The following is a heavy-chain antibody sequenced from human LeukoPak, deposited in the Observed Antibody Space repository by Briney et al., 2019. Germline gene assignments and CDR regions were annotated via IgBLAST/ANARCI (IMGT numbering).Heavy chain of an antibody. D-gene: IGHD3-10*01. J-gene: IGHJ4*02. CDR3: AKVILWFGELLFETALDY. CDR2: ISYDGSNK. Sequence: PGGSLRLSCAASGFTFSSYGMHWVRQAPGKGLEWVAVISYDGSNKYYADSVKGRFTISRDNSKNTLYLQVNSLRAEDTAVYYCAKVILWFGELLFETALDYWGQGTLVTVSS. CDR1: GFTFSSYG. V-gene: IGHV3-30*18.